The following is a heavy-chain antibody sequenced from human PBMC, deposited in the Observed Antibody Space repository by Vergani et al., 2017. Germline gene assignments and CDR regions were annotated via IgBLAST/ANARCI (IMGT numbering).Heavy chain of an antibody. CDR3: ARDGSRRDTAMVRDFDY. J-gene: IGHJ4*02. CDR2: INPSGGST. CDR1: GYTFTSYY. V-gene: IGHV1-46*01. D-gene: IGHD5-18*01. Sequence: QVQLVQSGVEVKKPGASVKVSCKASGYTFTSYYMHWVRQAPGQGLEWMGIINPSGGSTSYAQKFQGRVTMTRDTSTSTVYMELSSLRSEDTAVYYCARDGSRRDTAMVRDFDYWGQGTLVTVSS.